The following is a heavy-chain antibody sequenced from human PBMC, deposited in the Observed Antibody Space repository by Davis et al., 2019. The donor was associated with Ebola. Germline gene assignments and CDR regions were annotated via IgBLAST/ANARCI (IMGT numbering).Heavy chain of an antibody. J-gene: IGHJ4*02. V-gene: IGHV4-34*01. CDR2: IDYSGRT. CDR3: ARGTGATGPPDY. D-gene: IGHD1-1*01. CDR1: GASFHGYF. Sequence: PSETLSLTCAVYGASFHGYFWNWIRQSPGKGLEWIGEIDYSGRTNYQSSLKSRATISRDTSKNQFSLNLTSVTAADTAVYYCARGTGATGPPDYWGRGTLVTVSS.